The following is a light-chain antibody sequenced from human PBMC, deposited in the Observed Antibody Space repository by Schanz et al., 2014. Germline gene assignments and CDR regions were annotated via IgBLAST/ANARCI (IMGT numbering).Light chain of an antibody. CDR1: SSDFGAYNS. CDR3: CSYIGTNHLVL. V-gene: IGLV2-8*01. Sequence: QSALTQPPSASGSPGQSVTISCTGTSSDFGAYNSVSWYQQHPGKAPKVIIYEVTKRPSGVPDRFSGSRSGSTASLTVSGLQADDEADYYCCSYIGTNHLVLFGGGTKLTVL. J-gene: IGLJ3*02. CDR2: EVT.